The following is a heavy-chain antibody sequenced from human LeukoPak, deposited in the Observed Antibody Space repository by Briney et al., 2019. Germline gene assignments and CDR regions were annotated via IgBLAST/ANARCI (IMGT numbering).Heavy chain of an antibody. J-gene: IGHJ6*03. CDR1: GFTFSNFG. V-gene: IGHV3-30*02. CDR3: AKDGDTMSGTYYYDMDV. D-gene: IGHD1-26*01. CDR2: IRYDGSNK. Sequence: GGSLRLSCAASGFTFSNFGMRWVRQAPGKGLEWAAFIRYDGSNKYYADSVKGRFTISRDNSKNTLYLQMNSLRGEDTAAYYCAKDGDTMSGTYYYDMDVWGKGTTVTIS.